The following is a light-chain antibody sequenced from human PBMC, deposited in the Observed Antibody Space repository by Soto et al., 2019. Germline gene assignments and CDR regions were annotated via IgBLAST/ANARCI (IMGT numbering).Light chain of an antibody. CDR3: QNYDTAPT. CDR2: GAS. CDR1: QSVAGNY. Sequence: EIVLTQSPGTLSLSAGERATLSCRASQSVAGNYLAWYQQKPGQTPTVLIYGASTRATGIPDRFSGSGSGTDFSLTISRLEPGDFAVYFCQNYDTAPTFGQGTKV. V-gene: IGKV3-20*01. J-gene: IGKJ1*01.